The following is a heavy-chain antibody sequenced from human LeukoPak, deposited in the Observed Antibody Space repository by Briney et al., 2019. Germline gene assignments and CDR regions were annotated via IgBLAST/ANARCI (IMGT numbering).Heavy chain of an antibody. D-gene: IGHD1-26*01. V-gene: IGHV3-48*03. CDR2: ISSSGSTI. J-gene: IGHJ6*03. CDR3: ARDEGGGGSYYYYYMDV. Sequence: SGGSLRLSCAASGFTFSSYEMNWVRQAPGKGLEWVSYISSSGSTIYYADSVKGRFTISRDNAKNSLYLQMNSLRAEDTAVYYCARDEGGGGSYYYYYMDVWGKGTTVTVSS. CDR1: GFTFSSYE.